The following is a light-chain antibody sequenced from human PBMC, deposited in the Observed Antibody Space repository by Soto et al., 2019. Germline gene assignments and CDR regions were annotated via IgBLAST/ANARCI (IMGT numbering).Light chain of an antibody. CDR3: QVWESNTDQYV. Sequence: SYELTQPPSVSVAPGQTASVTCGGNNIGSKSVHWYQQKPGQAPVVVVYDDSDRPSGIPERFSGSNSGNMATLTITRVEVGDEADYCQVWESNTDQYVFGTGTKVTVL. CDR2: DDS. V-gene: IGLV3-21*02. CDR1: NIGSKS. J-gene: IGLJ1*01.